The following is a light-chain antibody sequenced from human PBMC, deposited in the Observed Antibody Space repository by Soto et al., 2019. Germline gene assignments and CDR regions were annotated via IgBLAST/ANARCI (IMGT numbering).Light chain of an antibody. V-gene: IGKV1-39*01. CDR1: QSISTF. CDR3: QQSFRTLYT. CDR2: GAS. Sequence: DIPMTQSPSSLSASVGDRVTITCRASQSISTFLNWYQQKPGRAPKLLIFGASNLQTGVPSRFSGSGSGTDFSLIITSLQPEDFATYYCQQSFRTLYTFGQGTKLEIK. J-gene: IGKJ2*01.